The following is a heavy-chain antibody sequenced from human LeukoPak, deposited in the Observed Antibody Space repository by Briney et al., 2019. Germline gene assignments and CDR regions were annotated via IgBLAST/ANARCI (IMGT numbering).Heavy chain of an antibody. CDR1: GYIFTDYY. CDR3: AREDFITMVRGVTDNRDYYYYYMDV. V-gene: IGHV1/OR15-1*04. D-gene: IGHD3-10*01. CDR2: INPNSGGT. Sequence: GASVKVSCKASGYIFTDYYMHWVRQAPGQELGWMGRINPNSGGTSYAQKFQGRVTMTTDTSTSTAYMELRSLRSDDTAVYYCAREDFITMVRGVTDNRDYYYYYMDVWGKGTTVTVSS. J-gene: IGHJ6*03.